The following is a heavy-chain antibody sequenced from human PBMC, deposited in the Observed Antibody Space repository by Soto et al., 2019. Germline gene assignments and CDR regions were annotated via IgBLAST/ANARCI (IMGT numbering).Heavy chain of an antibody. CDR3: ARGIKYGAYSRWFDP. V-gene: IGHV1-8*01. Sequence: ASVKVSCKASGYTFTSYDINWVRQATGQGLEYLGWINPNSGNTAYVQKFQGRVTMTWDTSITTAYMELSSLRSEDTAVYFCARGIKYGAYSRWFDPWGQGTLVTVS. J-gene: IGHJ5*02. CDR1: GYTFTSYD. CDR2: INPNSGNT. D-gene: IGHD4-17*01.